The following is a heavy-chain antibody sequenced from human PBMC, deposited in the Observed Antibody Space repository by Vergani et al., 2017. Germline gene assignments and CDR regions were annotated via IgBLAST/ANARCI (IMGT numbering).Heavy chain of an antibody. CDR3: VRDRGLCAGGRCYTEAWDY. J-gene: IGHJ4*02. CDR1: GFALNRHA. V-gene: IGHV3-30-3*01. D-gene: IGHD2-2*02. Sequence: QVQLVESGGGVVQPGTSLRLSCVVSGFALNRHAMYWVRQAPGKGLEWVVGISFDGTNEYYPDLVKGRFTISRDIAKDTLYLPGRSLRLEDTGVYHCVRDRGLCAGGRCYTEAWDYWGQGTPFTGSS. CDR2: ISFDGTNE.